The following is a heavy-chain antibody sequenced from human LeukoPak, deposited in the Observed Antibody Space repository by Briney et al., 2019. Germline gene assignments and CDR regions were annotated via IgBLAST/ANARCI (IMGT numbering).Heavy chain of an antibody. CDR3: AKGLSMVRGVNNWFDP. V-gene: IGHV3-9*01. CDR2: ISWNSGSI. J-gene: IGHJ5*02. Sequence: GRSLRLSCAASGFTFDDYAMHWVRQAPGKGLEWVSGISWNSGSIGYADSVKGRFTISRDNAKNSLYLQMNSLGAEDTALYYCAKGLSMVRGVNNWFDPWGQGTLVTVSS. D-gene: IGHD3-10*01. CDR1: GFTFDDYA.